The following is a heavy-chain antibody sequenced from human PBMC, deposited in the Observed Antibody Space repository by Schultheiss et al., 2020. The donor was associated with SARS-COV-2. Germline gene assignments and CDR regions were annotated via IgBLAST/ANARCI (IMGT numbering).Heavy chain of an antibody. CDR2: INHSGST. J-gene: IGHJ5*02. Sequence: SETLSLTCTVSGGSISSSSYYWSWIRQPPGKGLEWIGEINHSGSTNYNPSLKSRVTISVDTSKNQFSLKLSSVTAADTAVYYCARRRIETNNWFDPWGQGTLVTVSS. D-gene: IGHD1-7*01. V-gene: IGHV4-39*07. CDR3: ARRRIETNNWFDP. CDR1: GGSISSSSYY.